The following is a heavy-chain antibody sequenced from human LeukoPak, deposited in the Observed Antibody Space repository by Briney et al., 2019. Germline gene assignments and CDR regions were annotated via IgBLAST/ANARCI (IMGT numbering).Heavy chain of an antibody. Sequence: ASVKVSCKASGYTFTGYYMHWVRQAPGQGLEWMGWINPNSGGTNYAQKFQGRVTMTRDTSISTAYMELSRLRSDDTAVYYCARDPPYYYDSSGYQDYWGRGTLVTVSS. V-gene: IGHV1-2*02. CDR1: GYTFTGYY. CDR3: ARDPPYYYDSSGYQDY. D-gene: IGHD3-22*01. CDR2: INPNSGGT. J-gene: IGHJ4*02.